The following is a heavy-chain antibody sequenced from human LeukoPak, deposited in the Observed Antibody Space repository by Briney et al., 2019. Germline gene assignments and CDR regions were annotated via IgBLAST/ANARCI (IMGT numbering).Heavy chain of an antibody. D-gene: IGHD3-22*01. CDR3: ARGSAYYYDSSGFDY. CDR1: GFTFSSYE. J-gene: IGHJ4*02. CDR2: ISSSGSTI. V-gene: IGHV3-48*03. Sequence: GGSLRLSCAASGFTFSSYEMNWVRQAPAKGLEWVSYISSSGSTIYYADSVKGRFTISRDNAKNSLYLQMNSLRAEDTAVYYCARGSAYYYDSSGFDYWGQGPLVTVSS.